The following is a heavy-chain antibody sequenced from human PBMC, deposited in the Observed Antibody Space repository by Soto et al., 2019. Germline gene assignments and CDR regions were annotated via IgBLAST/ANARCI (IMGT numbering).Heavy chain of an antibody. CDR2: ISYDGSNK. CDR1: GFTFSSYA. Sequence: QVQLVESGGGVVQPRRSLRLSCAASGFTFSSYAMHWVRQAPGKGLEWVAVISYDGSNKYYADSVKGRFTISRDNSKNTLYLQMYSVRAEDTAVYYCARAPHTVVIRHAFDIWGQGTMVTVSS. D-gene: IGHD2-15*01. V-gene: IGHV3-30-3*01. CDR3: ARAPHTVVIRHAFDI. J-gene: IGHJ3*02.